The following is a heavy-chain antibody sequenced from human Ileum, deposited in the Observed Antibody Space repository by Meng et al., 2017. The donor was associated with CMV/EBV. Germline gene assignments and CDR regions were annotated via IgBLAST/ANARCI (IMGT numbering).Heavy chain of an antibody. J-gene: IGHJ4*02. CDR2: INAGNGNT. Sequence: QVQLVQSGAEVKKPGASVMVSCKTSGYTFSTYTIHWVRQAPGQRLEWMGWINAGNGNTKYPQKFQGRVTITRDTYASTAYMELSSLRSEDTSVYYCAREISRDDYNRYFDSWGQGTLVTVSS. V-gene: IGHV1-3*01. CDR1: GYTFSTYT. D-gene: IGHD5-24*01. CDR3: AREISRDDYNRYFDS.